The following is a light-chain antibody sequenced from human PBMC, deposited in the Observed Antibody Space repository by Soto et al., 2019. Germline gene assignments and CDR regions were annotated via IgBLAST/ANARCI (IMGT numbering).Light chain of an antibody. CDR3: AAWDDSLNGQV. CDR2: GNS. V-gene: IGLV1-40*01. J-gene: IGLJ1*01. Sequence: QSVLTQPPSVSGAPGQRVTISCTGSSSNIGAGYDVHWYQQLPGTAPKLLIYGNSNRPSGVPDRFSGSKSGTSASLAITGLQAEDEADYYCAAWDDSLNGQVFGTGTKVTVL. CDR1: SSNIGAGYD.